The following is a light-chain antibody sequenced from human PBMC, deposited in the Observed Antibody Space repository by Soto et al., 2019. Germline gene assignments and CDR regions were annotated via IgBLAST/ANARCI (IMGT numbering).Light chain of an antibody. CDR1: RSDVGAYNY. CDR2: EVT. J-gene: IGLJ1*01. Sequence: ALAQPASVSGSPGQSIAISCTGTRSDVGAYNYVSWYQQHPGKAPKLMISEVTNRPSGVSDRFSGSKSGNTASLTISGLQAEDEADYYCSSFTSRFAFVFGTGTKVTVL. CDR3: SSFTSRFAFV. V-gene: IGLV2-14*01.